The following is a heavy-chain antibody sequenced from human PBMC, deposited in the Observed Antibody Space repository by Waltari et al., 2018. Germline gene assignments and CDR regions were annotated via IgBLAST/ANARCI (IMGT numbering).Heavy chain of an antibody. CDR2: IIPMPGIT. D-gene: IGHD5-12*01. Sequence: QVQLVHSGPEVKQPGSSVKVSCKSSGGPFISVGLHWRRQAPGQGLEWMGKIIPMPGITDYEQKFQGRLRITADRSTTTGYMELRSLGTEDTAIYYCARRVSTKGAFEVWGRGTLVTVSP. CDR3: ARRVSTKGAFEV. CDR1: GGPFISVG. J-gene: IGHJ3*01. V-gene: IGHV1-69*04.